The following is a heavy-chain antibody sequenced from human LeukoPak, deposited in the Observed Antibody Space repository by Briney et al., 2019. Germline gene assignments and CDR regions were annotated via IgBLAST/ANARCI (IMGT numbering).Heavy chain of an antibody. J-gene: IGHJ4*02. V-gene: IGHV4-59*01. D-gene: IGHD5-18*01. CDR2: IYDSGST. CDR1: GGSIFSYY. Sequence: SETLSLTCTASGGSIFSYYWSWNRQPPGKGLEWIGYIYDSGSTNSNPSFKSRITTSVDTSKNRFSLKLNSVTAADTAVYYCARVMRGYRYGLFDYWGQGTLVTVSS. CDR3: ARVMRGYRYGLFDY.